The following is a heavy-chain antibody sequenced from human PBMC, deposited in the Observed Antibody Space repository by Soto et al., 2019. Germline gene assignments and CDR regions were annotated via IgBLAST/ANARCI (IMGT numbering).Heavy chain of an antibody. Sequence: EVQLVESGGGLVQPGGSLRLSCAASGFTFRTYWLSWVRQVPGKGLEWVANINLDGSEKNYVDSVKGRFTISRDNARNSLYLQMSSLRDEDTALYYCARDGSTSWYSYDYHGMDVWGQGNTVTVSS. CDR2: INLDGSEK. CDR3: ARDGSTSWYSYDYHGMDV. CDR1: GFTFRTYW. J-gene: IGHJ6*02. D-gene: IGHD5-18*01. V-gene: IGHV3-7*05.